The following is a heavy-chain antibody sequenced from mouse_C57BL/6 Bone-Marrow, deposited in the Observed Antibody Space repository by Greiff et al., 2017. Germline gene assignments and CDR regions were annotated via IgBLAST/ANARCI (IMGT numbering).Heavy chain of an antibody. CDR3: ARRDGYPFAY. D-gene: IGHD2-3*01. V-gene: IGHV5-6*01. CDR1: GFTFSSYG. J-gene: IGHJ3*01. Sequence: EVQLVESGGDLVKPGGSLKLSCAASGFTFSSYGMSWVRQTPDKRLEWVATISSGGSYTYYTDSVKGRFTISIDNAKITLYLQMSSLKSEDTAMYYCARRDGYPFAYWGQGTLVTVSA. CDR2: ISSGGSYT.